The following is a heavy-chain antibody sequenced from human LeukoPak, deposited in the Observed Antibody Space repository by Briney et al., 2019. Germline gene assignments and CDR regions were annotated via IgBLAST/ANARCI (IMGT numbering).Heavy chain of an antibody. D-gene: IGHD3-3*01. J-gene: IGHJ5*02. CDR1: GGSISSGSYY. Sequence: SETLSLTCTVSGGSISSGSYYWSWIRQPAGKGLEWIGRIYTSGGTNYNPSLKSRVTISVDTSKNQFSLKLSSVTAADTAVYYCARDGIITIFGEVPGGFDPWGQGTLVTVSS. CDR3: ARDGIITIFGEVPGGFDP. V-gene: IGHV4-61*02. CDR2: IYTSGGT.